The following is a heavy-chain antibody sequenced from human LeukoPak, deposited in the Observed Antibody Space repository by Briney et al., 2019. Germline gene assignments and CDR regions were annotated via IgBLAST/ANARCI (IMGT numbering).Heavy chain of an antibody. CDR2: ISGSGGST. Sequence: PGGSLRLSCAASGFTFDDYGMSWVRQAPGKGLEWVSAISGSGGSTYYADSVKGRFTISRDNSKNTLYLQMNSLRAESTAVYYCAKDVRYYYDSSGFPPDAFDIWGQGTMVTVSS. CDR1: GFTFDDYG. J-gene: IGHJ3*02. CDR3: AKDVRYYYDSSGFPPDAFDI. V-gene: IGHV3-23*01. D-gene: IGHD3-22*01.